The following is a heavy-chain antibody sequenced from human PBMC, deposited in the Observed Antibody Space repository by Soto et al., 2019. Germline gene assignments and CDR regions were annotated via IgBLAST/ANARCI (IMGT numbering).Heavy chain of an antibody. CDR1: GGSFSGYY. J-gene: IGHJ6*02. V-gene: IGHV4-34*01. CDR3: ARGRAVGQLVPRYYYYYGMDV. D-gene: IGHD6-6*01. Sequence: NPSETLSLTCAVYGGSFSGYYWSWIRQPPGKGLEWIGEINHSGSTNYNPSLKSRVTISVDTSKNQFSLKLSSVTAADTAVYYCARGRAVGQLVPRYYYYYGMDVWGQGTTVTVSS. CDR2: INHSGST.